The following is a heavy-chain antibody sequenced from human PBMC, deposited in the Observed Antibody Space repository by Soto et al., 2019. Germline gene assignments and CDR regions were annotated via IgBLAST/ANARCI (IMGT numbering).Heavy chain of an antibody. CDR1: GGSISSSSYY. V-gene: IGHV4-39*01. D-gene: IGHD2-2*01. CDR2: IYYSGST. J-gene: IGHJ5*02. CDR3: ARPHDQLLSVWFDP. Sequence: SETLSLTCTVSGGSISSSSYYWGWIRQPPGKGLEWIGSIYYSGSTYYNPSLKSRVTISVDTSKNQFSLKLSSVTAADTAVYYCARPHDQLLSVWFDPWGKGTLVTVSS.